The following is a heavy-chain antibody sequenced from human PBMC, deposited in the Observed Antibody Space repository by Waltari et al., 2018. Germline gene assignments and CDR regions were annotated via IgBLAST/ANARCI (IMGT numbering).Heavy chain of an antibody. D-gene: IGHD2-2*01. CDR3: ARDLIEPAAIGNYYYGMDV. V-gene: IGHV3-21*01. CDR1: GFSFRSYN. CDR2: ITTSCTYM. Sequence: EVQLVESGGGLVRPGGSLRLSCVASGFSFRSYNMNWVRQAPGKGLEWVSAITTSCTYMYYVDSLKGRFTISRDDAKNSLFLQMNSLRAEDTAVYYCARDLIEPAAIGNYYYGMDVWGQGTTVTVSS. J-gene: IGHJ6*02.